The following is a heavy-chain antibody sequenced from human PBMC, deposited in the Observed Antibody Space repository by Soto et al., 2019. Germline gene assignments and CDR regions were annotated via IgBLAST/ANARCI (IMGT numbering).Heavy chain of an antibody. J-gene: IGHJ6*02. CDR1: GFTLSNYA. V-gene: IGHV3-23*01. CDR2: FSGSGGST. Sequence: EVQLLESGGGLVQPGGSLRLSCAAAGFTLSNYALTWVRQSPGKGLEWVSTFSGSGGSTYYADSVRGRFTISRDNSKNTLFLQMNSLRVEDTAIYYCARDWTGDTCPCLDVSGQGTTVSVSS. CDR3: ARDWTGDTCPCLDV. D-gene: IGHD3-3*01.